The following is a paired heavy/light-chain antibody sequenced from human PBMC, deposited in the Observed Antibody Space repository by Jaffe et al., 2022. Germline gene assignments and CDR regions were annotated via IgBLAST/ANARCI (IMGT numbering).Light chain of an antibody. J-gene: IGKJ2*01. Sequence: DIQMTQSPSSLSAAVGDRVTITCRASQNINRYLNWYQQKPGMGPRLLIYAAFSLQSGVPRRFSGSGSGTEFTLTITSLQPEDVATYYCQQSYNTPYTFGPGTKVEIK. CDR1: QNINRY. CDR2: AAF. V-gene: IGKV1-39*01. CDR3: QQSYNTPYT.
Heavy chain of an antibody. J-gene: IGHJ3*01. CDR2: MNPNSGKT. CDR3: ARDLRGDAFDV. V-gene: IGHV1-8*01. CDR1: GYTFTNDD. Sequence: QVQLVQSGAEVKKPGASVKVSCEASGYTFTNDDINWVRQAPGQGLEWMGWMNPNSGKTEYAQKFQGRISMTRNTSINTAYLDLSSLRSDDTAIYYCARDLRGDAFDVWGPGTTITVSS.